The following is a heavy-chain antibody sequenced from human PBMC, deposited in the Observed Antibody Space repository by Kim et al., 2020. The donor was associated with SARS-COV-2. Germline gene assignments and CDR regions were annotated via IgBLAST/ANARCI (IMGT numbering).Heavy chain of an antibody. D-gene: IGHD6-13*01. Sequence: SLKSRVTISVDTSKNQFSLKLSSVTAADTAVYYCARHALYSSSWSSYFDYWGQGTLVTVSS. CDR3: ARHALYSSSWSSYFDY. J-gene: IGHJ4*02. V-gene: IGHV4-59*08.